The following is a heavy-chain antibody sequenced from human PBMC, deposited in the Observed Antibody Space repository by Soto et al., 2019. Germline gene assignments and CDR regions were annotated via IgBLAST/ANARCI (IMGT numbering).Heavy chain of an antibody. CDR2: IYYSGST. CDR1: GGSISSGAYY. CDR3: ARDRYYGSGSNGMDV. Sequence: SETLSLTCTVSGGSISSGAYYRSWIRQHPGKGLEWIGYIYYSGSTYYSPSLKSRVTISVDTSKNQFSLKLSSVTAADTAVYYCARDRYYGSGSNGMDVWGQGTTVT. J-gene: IGHJ6*02. D-gene: IGHD3-10*01. V-gene: IGHV4-31*03.